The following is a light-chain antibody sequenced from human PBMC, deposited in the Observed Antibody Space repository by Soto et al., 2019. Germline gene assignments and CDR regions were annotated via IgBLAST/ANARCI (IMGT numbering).Light chain of an antibody. CDR2: RVS. V-gene: IGKV2-30*01. J-gene: IGKJ1*01. CDR1: QIFVSSDGNTY. Sequence: DVVMTQSPLSLPVTLGQPASSSCRSSQIFVSSDGNTYLSWFQQRPGQSPRRLIYRVSHRDSGVPERFTGSGSGTDFTLKISRVEDAAVELYHCLPATHWPGTLGQGKNVEIK. CDR3: LPATHWPGT.